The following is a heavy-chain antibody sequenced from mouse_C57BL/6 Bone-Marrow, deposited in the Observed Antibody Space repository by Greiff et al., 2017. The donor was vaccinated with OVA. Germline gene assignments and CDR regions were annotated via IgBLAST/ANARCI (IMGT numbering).Heavy chain of an antibody. D-gene: IGHD1-1*01. V-gene: IGHV1-55*01. Sequence: QVQLQQPGAELVKPGASVKMSCKASGYTFTSYWITWVKQRPGQGLEWIGDIYPGSGSTNYNEKFKSKATLTVDTSSSTAYMQLSSLTSEDSAVYDCAREHYYGSSPAWFAYWGQGTLVTVSA. CDR2: IYPGSGST. CDR3: AREHYYGSSPAWFAY. CDR1: GYTFTSYW. J-gene: IGHJ3*01.